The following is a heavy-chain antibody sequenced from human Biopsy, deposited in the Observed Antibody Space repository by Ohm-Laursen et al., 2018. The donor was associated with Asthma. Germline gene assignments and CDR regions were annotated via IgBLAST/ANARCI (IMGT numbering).Heavy chain of an antibody. CDR1: GFVFSQSG. CDR3: ARESGQDSGGTGAFDR. D-gene: IGHD4-23*01. Sequence: SLRLSCTASGFVFSQSGMHWVRQAPGKGLEWVALISSDGHNKYHKDSVKGRFTISRDNSKLRLYLEINSLGVEDSAVYYCARESGQDSGGTGAFDRWGQGIMVAVSS. CDR2: ISSDGHNK. V-gene: IGHV3-30*03. J-gene: IGHJ3*02.